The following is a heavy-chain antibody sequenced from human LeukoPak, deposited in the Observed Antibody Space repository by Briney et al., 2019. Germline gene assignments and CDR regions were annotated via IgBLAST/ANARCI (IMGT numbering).Heavy chain of an antibody. V-gene: IGHV4-34*01. Sequence: PSETLSLTCAVYGGSFSGYYWSWIRQPPGKGLVWIGEINHSGSTNYNPSLKSRVTISVDTSKNRFSLKLSSVTAADTAVYYCARSIGVDTRRGTTIFGVARDYWGQGTLVTVSS. CDR1: GGSFSGYY. D-gene: IGHD3-3*01. CDR3: ARSIGVDTRRGTTIFGVARDY. CDR2: INHSGST. J-gene: IGHJ4*02.